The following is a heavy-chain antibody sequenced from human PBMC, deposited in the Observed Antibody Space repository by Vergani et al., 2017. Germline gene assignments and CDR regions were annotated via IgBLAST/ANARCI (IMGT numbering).Heavy chain of an antibody. D-gene: IGHD1-26*01. CDR2: ISGSGGST. V-gene: IGHV3-23*01. CDR3: AKVPGTTPYFDY. Sequence: EVQLLESGGGLVQPGGSLRLSCAASGFTFSSYAMSWVRQAPGTGLEWVSAISGSGGSTYYADSVKGRFTIAGDNSKNSLYLQRNSLRAEETAVYYCAKVPGTTPYFDYWGQGTLVTVSS. CDR1: GFTFSSYA. J-gene: IGHJ4*02.